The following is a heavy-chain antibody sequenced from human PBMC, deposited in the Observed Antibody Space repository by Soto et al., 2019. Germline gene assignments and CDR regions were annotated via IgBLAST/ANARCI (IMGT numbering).Heavy chain of an antibody. CDR1: GYIFTNYG. J-gene: IGHJ4*02. Sequence: ASVKVSCKASGYIFTNYGLSWVRQAPGQGLEWMAWISPYDGNTHYAQKLQGRVTVTTDTSTGTAHMELRSLRFDDTAVYFCARDDRAAAAGTTYYLDYWGQGTLVTVSS. D-gene: IGHD6-13*01. CDR3: ARDDRAAAAGTTYYLDY. V-gene: IGHV1-18*01. CDR2: ISPYDGNT.